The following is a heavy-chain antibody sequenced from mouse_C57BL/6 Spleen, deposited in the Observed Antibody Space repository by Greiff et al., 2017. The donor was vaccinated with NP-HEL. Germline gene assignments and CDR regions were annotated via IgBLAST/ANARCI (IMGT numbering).Heavy chain of an antibody. CDR2: ISSGSSTI. V-gene: IGHV5-17*01. J-gene: IGHJ3*01. Sequence: EVQGVESGGGLVKPGGSLKLSCAASGFTFSDYGMHWVRQAPEKGLEWVAYISSGSSTIYYADTVKGRFTISRDNAKNTLFLQMTSLRSEDTAMYYCAVYYSNYWFAYWGQGTLVTVSA. CDR1: GFTFSDYG. D-gene: IGHD2-5*01. CDR3: AVYYSNYWFAY.